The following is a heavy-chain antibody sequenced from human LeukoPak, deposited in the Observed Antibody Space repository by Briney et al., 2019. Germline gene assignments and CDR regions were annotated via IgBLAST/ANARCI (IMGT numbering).Heavy chain of an antibody. J-gene: IGHJ4*02. D-gene: IGHD2-2*01. CDR3: ARLGGIVVVPATMFDC. CDR2: ISSSSSYI. Sequence: GGSLRLSCAASGFTFSSYSMNWVRQAPGKGLEWVSSISSSSSYIYYADSVKGRFTISRDNAKNSLYLQMNSLRAEDTAVYYCARLGGIVVVPATMFDCWGQGTLVTVSS. V-gene: IGHV3-21*01. CDR1: GFTFSSYS.